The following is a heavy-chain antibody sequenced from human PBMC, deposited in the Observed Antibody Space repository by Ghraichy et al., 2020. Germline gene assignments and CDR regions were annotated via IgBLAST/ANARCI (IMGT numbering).Heavy chain of an antibody. D-gene: IGHD6-6*01. CDR3: VKGMSGSSPYNWFDP. CDR2: IGGNGANT. CDR1: GLTFGNYA. Sequence: GESQNISCSVAGLTFGNYALSWVRQAPEKGLEWVSAIGGNGANTFYADSVKGRFTISRDNSKNTLFLQMNSLRAEDTAMYYCVKGMSGSSPYNWFDPWGQGALVIVSS. V-gene: IGHV3-23*01. J-gene: IGHJ5*02.